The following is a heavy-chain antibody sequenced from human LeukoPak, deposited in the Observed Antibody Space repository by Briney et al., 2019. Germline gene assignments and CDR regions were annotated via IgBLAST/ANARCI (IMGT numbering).Heavy chain of an antibody. CDR1: GFTFSSYA. J-gene: IGHJ4*02. D-gene: IGHD3-10*01. CDR3: ARDRSILLWFGELLDY. CDR2: ISYDGSNK. V-gene: IGHV3-30-3*01. Sequence: GGSLRLYCAASGFTFSSYAMHWVRQAPGKGLEWVAVISYDGSNKYYADSVKGRFTISRDNSKNTLYLQMNSLRAEDTAVYYCARDRSILLWFGELLDYWGQGTLVTVSS.